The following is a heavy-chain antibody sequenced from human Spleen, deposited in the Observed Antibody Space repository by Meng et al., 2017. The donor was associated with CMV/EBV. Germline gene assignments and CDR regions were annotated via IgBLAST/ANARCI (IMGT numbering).Heavy chain of an antibody. CDR1: GLTFSNYA. CDR2: ITGRGGSI. Sequence: GESLKISCATSGLTFSNYAMNWVRLAPGKGLEWVSVITGRGGSILYADSVKGRFTIPRDNSKNTVYLQMNSLRAEDTAVYYCAKRGTNGSGSYWCYFDYWGQGTLVTVSS. V-gene: IGHV3-23*01. J-gene: IGHJ4*02. D-gene: IGHD3-10*01. CDR3: AKRGTNGSGSYWCYFDY.